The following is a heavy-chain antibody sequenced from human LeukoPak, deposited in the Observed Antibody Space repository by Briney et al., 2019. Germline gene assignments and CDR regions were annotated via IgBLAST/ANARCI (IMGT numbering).Heavy chain of an antibody. J-gene: IGHJ4*02. V-gene: IGHV4-59*01. CDR1: GGSISSYY. CDR3: ARQAAAGTGLWYYFDY. Sequence: PSETLSLTCTVSGGSISSYYWSWIRQPPGKGLEWIGYIYYSGSTDYNPSLKSRVTISVDTSKNQFSLKLSSVTAADTAVYYCARQAAAGTGLWYYFDYWGQGTLVTVSS. CDR2: IYYSGST. D-gene: IGHD6-13*01.